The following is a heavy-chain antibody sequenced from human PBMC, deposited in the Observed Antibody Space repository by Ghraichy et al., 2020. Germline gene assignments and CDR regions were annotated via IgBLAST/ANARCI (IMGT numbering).Heavy chain of an antibody. Sequence: GGSLRLSCAASGFTFSSYTMSWVRQAPGKGLEWVSGIGGSGGSTYYADSVKGRFSISRDNSKNTLYLQMNSLRVEDTAVYYCAKGGTGYSSTWPIYWGQGTLVTVSS. CDR2: IGGSGGST. CDR3: AKGGTGYSSTWPIY. V-gene: IGHV3-23*01. J-gene: IGHJ4*02. D-gene: IGHD6-13*01. CDR1: GFTFSSYT.